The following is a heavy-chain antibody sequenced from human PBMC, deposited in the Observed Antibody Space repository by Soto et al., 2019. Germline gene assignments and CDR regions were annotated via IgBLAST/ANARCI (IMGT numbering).Heavy chain of an antibody. CDR2: IKSKTDGGTT. J-gene: IGHJ6*02. V-gene: IGHV3-15*01. CDR3: TTDWAYYHYYYYGMDV. Sequence: GSLRLSCAASGFTFSNAWMSWVRQAPGKGLEWVGRIKSKTDGGTTDYAAPVKGRFTISRDDSKNTLYLQMNSLKTEDTAVYYCTTDWAYYHYYYYGMDVWGQGTTVTVSS. D-gene: IGHD3-22*01. CDR1: GFTFSNAW.